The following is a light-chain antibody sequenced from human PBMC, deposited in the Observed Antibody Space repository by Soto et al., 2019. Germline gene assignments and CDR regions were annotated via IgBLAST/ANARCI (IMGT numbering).Light chain of an antibody. J-gene: IGLJ1*01. CDR1: SSDVGGYNY. Sequence: QSVLTQPASVSGSPGQSITISCTGTSSDVGGYNYVSWYQQHPDKAPKLMIYEVNNRPSGVSNRFSGSKSGNTASLTISGLQAEDEADYYCSSYTSNSPYVFGTGTKVTVL. CDR3: SSYTSNSPYV. CDR2: EVN. V-gene: IGLV2-14*01.